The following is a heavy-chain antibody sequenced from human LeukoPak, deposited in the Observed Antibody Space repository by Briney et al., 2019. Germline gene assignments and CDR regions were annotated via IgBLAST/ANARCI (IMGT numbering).Heavy chain of an antibody. Sequence: PGGSLRLSCAASGFTFSSYAMSWVRQAPGKGLEWVSAISGSGGSTYYADSVKGRFTISRDNSKNTLYLQMNSLRAEDTAVYYCAKGGSGWCGVGIRFDPWGQGTLVTVSS. CDR2: ISGSGGST. J-gene: IGHJ5*02. V-gene: IGHV3-23*01. CDR1: GFTFSSYA. CDR3: AKGGSGWCGVGIRFDP. D-gene: IGHD6-19*01.